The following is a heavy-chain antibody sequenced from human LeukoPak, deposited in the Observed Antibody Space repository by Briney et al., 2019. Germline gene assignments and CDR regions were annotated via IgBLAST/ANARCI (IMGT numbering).Heavy chain of an antibody. V-gene: IGHV1-46*01. Sequence: ASVKVSCKASGYTFTSYYMHWVRQAPGQGLEWMGIINPSGGSTSYAQKFQGRVTMTRDMSTSTVYMELSSLRSEDTAVYYCARVPYYYGSGTLGLLYYFDYWGQGTLVTVSS. J-gene: IGHJ4*02. CDR3: ARVPYYYGSGTLGLLYYFDY. CDR1: GYTFTSYY. D-gene: IGHD3-10*01. CDR2: INPSGGST.